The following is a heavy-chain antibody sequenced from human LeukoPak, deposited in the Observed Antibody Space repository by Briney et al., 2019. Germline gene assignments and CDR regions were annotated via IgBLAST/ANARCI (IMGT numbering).Heavy chain of an antibody. CDR2: IYYSGST. J-gene: IGHJ4*02. CDR1: GGSISSSSYY. CDR3: ARRCSGGSCCSESEKDY. Sequence: SETLSLTCTVSGGSISSSSYYWGWIRQPPGKGLEWIGSIYYSGSTYYNPSLKSRVTISVDTSKNQFSLKLSSVTAADTAVYYCARRCSGGSCCSESEKDYWGQGTLVTVSS. D-gene: IGHD2-15*01. V-gene: IGHV4-39*01.